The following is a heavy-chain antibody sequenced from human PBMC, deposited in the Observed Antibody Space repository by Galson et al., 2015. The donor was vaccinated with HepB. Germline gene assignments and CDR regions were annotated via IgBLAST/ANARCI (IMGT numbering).Heavy chain of an antibody. Sequence: SVKVSCKASGYNFTSHILDWLRQAPGQGPEWVGRINSYNGQTELAQKFQGRVTMTLETSANTAYMELRSLRSDDTGIYYCARRDFDDEGFNYWGQGTLVTVSS. D-gene: IGHD3-3*01. CDR1: GYNFTSHI. CDR3: ARRDFDDEGFNY. V-gene: IGHV1-18*01. J-gene: IGHJ4*02. CDR2: INSYNGQT.